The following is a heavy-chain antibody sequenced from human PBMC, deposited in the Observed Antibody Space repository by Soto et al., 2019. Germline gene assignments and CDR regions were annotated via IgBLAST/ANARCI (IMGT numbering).Heavy chain of an antibody. CDR2: ISRSGDTT. V-gene: IGHV3-23*01. CDR1: GFTFSSYA. Sequence: GGSLRLSCAASGFTFSSYAMTWVRQAPGKGLEWVSAISRSGDTTYYADSVKGRFTISRDNSKNTLYLQMSSLRAEDTAVYYCAKEAFAGYYYYGMDVWGQGTTVTVSS. CDR3: AKEAFAGYYYYGMDV. J-gene: IGHJ6*02. D-gene: IGHD3-16*01.